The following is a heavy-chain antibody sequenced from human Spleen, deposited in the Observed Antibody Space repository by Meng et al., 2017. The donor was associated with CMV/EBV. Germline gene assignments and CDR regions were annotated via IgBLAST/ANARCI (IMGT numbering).Heavy chain of an antibody. D-gene: IGHD6-13*01. CDR1: GFTFSDYA. J-gene: IGHJ6*02. Sequence: GGSLRLSCAASGFTFSDYAIHWVRQAPGKGLEWVAFIRYDGGNKYYADSVKGRFTISRDNSKNTLYLQMNSLRAEDTAVYYCARVEQQLVTLSYYYYYGMDVWGQGTTVTVSS. V-gene: IGHV3-30*02. CDR2: IRYDGGNK. CDR3: ARVEQQLVTLSYYYYYGMDV.